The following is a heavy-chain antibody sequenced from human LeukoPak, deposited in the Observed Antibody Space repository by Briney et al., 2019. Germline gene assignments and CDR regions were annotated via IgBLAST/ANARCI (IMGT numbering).Heavy chain of an antibody. D-gene: IGHD2-21*01. CDR3: GRRFCNSCPLDF. Sequence: PGGSLRLSCVGSGFNVTTNNMYWVRQAPGKGLECVSAFHAGGGPDYADSVRDRFNISRDNSKNTLYLQMNSLRAEDTAVYFCGRRFCNSCPLDFWGQGTLVTVSS. V-gene: IGHV3-66*04. J-gene: IGHJ4*02. CDR2: FHAGGGP. CDR1: GFNVTTNN.